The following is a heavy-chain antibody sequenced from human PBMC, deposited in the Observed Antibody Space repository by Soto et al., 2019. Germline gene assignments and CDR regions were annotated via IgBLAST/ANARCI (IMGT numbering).Heavy chain of an antibody. J-gene: IGHJ6*03. CDR3: ARGAAAAGYYYYYYMDV. CDR2: INHSGST. D-gene: IGHD6-13*01. Sequence: SETLSLTCAVYGGSFSGYYWSWIRQPPGKGLEWIWEINHSGSTNYNPSLKSRVTISVDTSKNQFSLKLSSVTAADTAVYYCARGAAAAGYYYYYYMDVWGKGTTVTAP. V-gene: IGHV4-34*01. CDR1: GGSFSGYY.